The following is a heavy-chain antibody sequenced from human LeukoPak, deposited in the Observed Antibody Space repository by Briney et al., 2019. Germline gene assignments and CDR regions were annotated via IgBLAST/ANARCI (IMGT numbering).Heavy chain of an antibody. CDR1: GGSISSYY. CDR3: ARRPDYDFWSGYPESTFFDY. J-gene: IGHJ4*02. V-gene: IGHV4-59*08. D-gene: IGHD3-3*01. Sequence: SETLSLTCTVSGGSISSYYWSWIRQPPGKGLEWIGYIYYSGSTNYNPSLKSRVTISVDTSKNQFSLKLSSVTAADTAVYYCARRPDYDFWSGYPESTFFDYWGQGTLVTVSS. CDR2: IYYSGST.